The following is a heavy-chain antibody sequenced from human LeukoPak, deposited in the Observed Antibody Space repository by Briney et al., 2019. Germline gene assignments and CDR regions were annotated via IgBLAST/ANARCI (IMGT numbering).Heavy chain of an antibody. CDR2: ISGSGGST. D-gene: IGHD2-8*01. Sequence: PGGSLGLSCAASGFTFSSYAMSWVRQAPGKGLEWVSAISGSGGSTYYADSVKGRFTISRDNSKNTLYLQMNSLRAEDTAIYYCAKRPCTNGVCYALLDYWGQGTLVTVSS. V-gene: IGHV3-23*01. CDR1: GFTFSSYA. J-gene: IGHJ4*02. CDR3: AKRPCTNGVCYALLDY.